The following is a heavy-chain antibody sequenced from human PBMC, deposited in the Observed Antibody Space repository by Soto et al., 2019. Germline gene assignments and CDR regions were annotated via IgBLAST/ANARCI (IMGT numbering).Heavy chain of an antibody. CDR2: IIPIFGTA. CDR1: GGTFSSYA. V-gene: IGHV1-69*13. CDR3: ARETVVVVAATEYSGMDV. D-gene: IGHD2-15*01. Sequence: GASVKVSCKASGGTFSSYAISWVRQAPGQGLEWMGGIIPIFGTANYAQKFQGRVTITADESTSTAYMELSSLRSEDTAVYYCARETVVVVAATEYSGMDVWGQGTTVTVSS. J-gene: IGHJ6*02.